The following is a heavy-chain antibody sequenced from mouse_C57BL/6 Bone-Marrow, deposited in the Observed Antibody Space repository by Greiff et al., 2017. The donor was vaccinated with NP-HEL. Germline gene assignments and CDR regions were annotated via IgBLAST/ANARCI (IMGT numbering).Heavy chain of an antibody. D-gene: IGHD2-1*01. CDR1: GFNIKDYY. Sequence: EVQGVESGAELVKPGASVKLSCTASGFNIKDYYMHWVKQRTEQGLEWMGRIDPADGETKYAPKFQGKATITADTSSNTAYLQLSSLTSEDTGVYYCARCGYGKYGYADWGQGALVTVSA. V-gene: IGHV14-2*01. J-gene: IGHJ3*01. CDR2: IDPADGET. CDR3: ARCGYGKYGYAD.